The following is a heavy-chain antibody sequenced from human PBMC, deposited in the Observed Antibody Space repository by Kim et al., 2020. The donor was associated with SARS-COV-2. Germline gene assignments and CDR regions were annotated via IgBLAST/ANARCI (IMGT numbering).Heavy chain of an antibody. D-gene: IGHD4-17*01. CDR2: IKEDGSEK. V-gene: IGHV3-7*01. CDR1: GFTFSNYW. CDR3: ARDRGYGDYESAFDM. J-gene: IGHJ3*02. Sequence: GGSLRLSCAASGFTFSNYWMTWVRQAPGKGLEWVANIKEDGSEKYYVDSVKGRFTISRDNAKNSRYLQMNSLRAEDTAVYYCARDRGYGDYESAFDMWGQGTMVTVSS.